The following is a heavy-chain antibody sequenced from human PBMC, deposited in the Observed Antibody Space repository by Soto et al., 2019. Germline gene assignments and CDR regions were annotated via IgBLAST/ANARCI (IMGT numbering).Heavy chain of an antibody. V-gene: IGHV3-7*04. J-gene: IGHJ4*02. CDR1: GFTFSSYG. CDR3: ARGVSS. CDR2: IKQDGSKK. D-gene: IGHD6-13*01. Sequence: PGGSLILSCAASGFTFSSYGMHWVRQAPGKGLEWVADIKQDGSKKNYVDSVKGRFTISRDNAKNSLYLQMNSLRAEDTAVYYCARGVSSWGQGTLVTVSS.